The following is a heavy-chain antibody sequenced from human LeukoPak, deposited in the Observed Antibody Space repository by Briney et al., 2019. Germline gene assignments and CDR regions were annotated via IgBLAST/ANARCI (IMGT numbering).Heavy chain of an antibody. Sequence: RASVKVSCKASGYTFTGYYMHWVRQAPGQGLEWMGWINPNSGGTNYAQKFQGRVTMTRDTSISTAYMELSRLRSDDTAVYYCARSLVGATGVLDYWGQGTLVTVSS. CDR1: GYTFTGYY. CDR2: INPNSGGT. J-gene: IGHJ4*02. V-gene: IGHV1-2*02. CDR3: ARSLVGATGVLDY. D-gene: IGHD1-26*01.